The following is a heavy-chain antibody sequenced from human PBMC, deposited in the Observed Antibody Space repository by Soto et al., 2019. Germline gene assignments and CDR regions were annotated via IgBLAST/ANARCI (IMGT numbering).Heavy chain of an antibody. V-gene: IGHV4-31*03. CDR3: AAEVGFGPLFDY. CDR2: IYYSGST. J-gene: IGHJ4*02. CDR1: GGSISSGGYY. Sequence: QVQLQESGPGLVKPSQTLSLTCTVSGGSISSGGYYWSWIRQLPGKGLDYIGYIYYSGSTYYNPSLKSRVTISVDTSKTQFSLRLISVTAADTAVYYCAAEVGFGPLFDYWGQGTLVTVSS. D-gene: IGHD3-3*01.